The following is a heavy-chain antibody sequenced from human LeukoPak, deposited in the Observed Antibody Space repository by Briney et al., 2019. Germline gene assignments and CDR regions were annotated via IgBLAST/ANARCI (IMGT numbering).Heavy chain of an antibody. CDR3: ARRTTPGYSSSWYPDYYYGMDV. CDR2: IYYSGST. Sequence: SETLSLTCTVSGGSVSSSGYYWGWIRQPPGKGLEWIGSIYYSGSTYYNPSLKSRVSISVDTSKNQFSLNLTSVTAADTAVYYCARRTTPGYSSSWYPDYYYGMDVWGQGTTVTVSS. J-gene: IGHJ6*02. CDR1: GGSVSSSGYY. D-gene: IGHD6-13*01. V-gene: IGHV4-39*07.